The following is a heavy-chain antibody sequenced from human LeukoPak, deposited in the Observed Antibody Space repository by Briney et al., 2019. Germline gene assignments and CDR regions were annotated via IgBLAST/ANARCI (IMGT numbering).Heavy chain of an antibody. CDR1: GFTFSSYA. V-gene: IGHV3-23*01. CDR2: ISGSGGST. CDR3: AKGVRRSSDYSSPVDY. J-gene: IGHJ4*02. Sequence: PGGSLILSCAASGFTFSSYAMSWVRQAPGKGLEWVSAISGSGGSTYYADSVKGRFTISRDNSRNTLYLQMNSLRAEDTAVYYCAKGVRRSSDYSSPVDYWAQGPLVTVSS. D-gene: IGHD3-22*01.